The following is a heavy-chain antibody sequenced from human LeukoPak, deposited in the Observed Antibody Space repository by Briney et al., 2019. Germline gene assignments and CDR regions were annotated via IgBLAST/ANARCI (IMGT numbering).Heavy chain of an antibody. V-gene: IGHV1-2*02. CDR2: INPNSGGT. J-gene: IGHJ3*02. D-gene: IGHD3-22*01. Sequence: ASVKVSCKASGYTFTGYYMHWVRQAPGQGLEWMGWINPNSGGTSYAQKFQGRVTMTRDTSISTAYMELSRLRSDDTAVYYCAIPTYYYDSGAFDIWGQGTMVTVSS. CDR1: GYTFTGYY. CDR3: AIPTYYYDSGAFDI.